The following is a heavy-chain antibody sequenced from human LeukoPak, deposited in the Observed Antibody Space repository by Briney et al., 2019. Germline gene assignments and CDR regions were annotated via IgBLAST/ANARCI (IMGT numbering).Heavy chain of an antibody. D-gene: IGHD2-15*01. Sequence: GESLKISCTGSGYSFTSYWIAWVRQMPGKSLEWMGIIYPGDSDTRYSPSFQGQVTISADKSISTAYLQWNNLKASDTAIYYYAGQDIVVVATATRAFDIWGQGTMVTVSS. CDR2: IYPGDSDT. CDR3: AGQDIVVVATATRAFDI. CDR1: GYSFTSYW. V-gene: IGHV5-51*01. J-gene: IGHJ3*02.